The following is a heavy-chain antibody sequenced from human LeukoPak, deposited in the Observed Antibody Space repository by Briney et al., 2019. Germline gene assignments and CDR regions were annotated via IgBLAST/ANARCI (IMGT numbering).Heavy chain of an antibody. CDR2: IYYSGST. CDR1: SGSISSSSYY. V-gene: IGHV4-39*01. D-gene: IGHD3-22*01. Sequence: SETLSLTCTVSSGSISSSSYYWGWIRQPPGKGLEWIGSIYYSGSTYYNPSLKSRVTISVDTSKNQFSLKLSSVTAADTAVYYCAWGGYYDSSGYYSPTYWGQGTLVTVSS. J-gene: IGHJ4*02. CDR3: AWGGYYDSSGYYSPTY.